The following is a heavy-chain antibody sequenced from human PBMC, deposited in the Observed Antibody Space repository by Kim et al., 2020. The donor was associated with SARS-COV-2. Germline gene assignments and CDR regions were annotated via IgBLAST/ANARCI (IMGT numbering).Heavy chain of an antibody. CDR3: AREAYYYDSSGYCDWFDP. V-gene: IGHV3-33*08. J-gene: IGHJ5*02. CDR2: IWYDGSNK. D-gene: IGHD3-22*01. Sequence: GGSLRLSCAASGFTFSSYGMHWVRQAPGKGLEWVAVIWYDGSNKYYADSVKGRFTISRDNSKNTLYLQMNSLRAEDTAVYYCAREAYYYDSSGYCDWFDPWGQGTLVTVSS. CDR1: GFTFSSYG.